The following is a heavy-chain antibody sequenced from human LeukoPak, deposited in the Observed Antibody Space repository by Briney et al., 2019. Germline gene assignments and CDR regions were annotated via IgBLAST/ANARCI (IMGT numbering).Heavy chain of an antibody. CDR2: INHSGST. CDR3: ARGQRDSRGWYEVYYFDY. J-gene: IGHJ4*02. D-gene: IGHD6-19*01. V-gene: IGHV4-34*01. Sequence: SETLSLTCAVYGGSFSGYYWSWIRQPPGKGLEWIGEINHSGSTNYNPSLKSRVTISVDTSKNQFSLKLSSVTAADTAVYYCARGQRDSRGWYEVYYFDYWGQGTLVTVSS. CDR1: GGSFSGYY.